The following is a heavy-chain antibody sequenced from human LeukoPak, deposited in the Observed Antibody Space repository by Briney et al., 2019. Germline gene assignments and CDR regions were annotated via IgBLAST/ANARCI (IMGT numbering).Heavy chain of an antibody. V-gene: IGHV1-8*02. Sequence: ASVKVSCKASGYTFTSYDINWVRQAAGQGREWMGWMNPNSGNTGYAQKFQGRVTMTRDMSTSTVYMELSSLRSEHTAMYYCAKSEYSSPPGGLAPWGQGTLVTVSS. CDR3: AKSEYSSPPGGLAP. CDR1: GYTFTSYD. D-gene: IGHD6-13*01. J-gene: IGHJ5*02. CDR2: MNPNSGNT.